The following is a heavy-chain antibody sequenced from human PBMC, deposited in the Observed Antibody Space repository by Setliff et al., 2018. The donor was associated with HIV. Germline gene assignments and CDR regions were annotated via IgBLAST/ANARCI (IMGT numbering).Heavy chain of an antibody. J-gene: IGHJ5*02. CDR2: ISAYNGNT. D-gene: IGHD1-20*01. Sequence: ASVKVSCKASRYTFSSYGINWVRQAPGQGPEWMGWISAYNGNTNCAQRFQGRVTLTRDTSISTAYMELSRLRSDDTAVYYCARNVPGILPRWVGFDPWGQGTLVTVSS. V-gene: IGHV1-18*01. CDR1: RYTFSSYG. CDR3: ARNVPGILPRWVGFDP.